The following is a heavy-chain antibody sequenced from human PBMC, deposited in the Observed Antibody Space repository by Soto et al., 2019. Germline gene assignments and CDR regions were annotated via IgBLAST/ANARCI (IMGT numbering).Heavy chain of an antibody. CDR2: IYYSGST. D-gene: IGHD4-17*01. CDR1: GGSISSGGYY. Sequence: SETLSLTCTVSGGSISSGGYYWSWIRQHPGKGLEWIGYIYYSGSTYYNPSLKSRVTISVDTSKNQFSLKLSSVTAADTAVYYCARDRGNDYGPGAADIWGQGTMVTVSS. CDR3: ARDRGNDYGPGAADI. V-gene: IGHV4-31*03. J-gene: IGHJ3*02.